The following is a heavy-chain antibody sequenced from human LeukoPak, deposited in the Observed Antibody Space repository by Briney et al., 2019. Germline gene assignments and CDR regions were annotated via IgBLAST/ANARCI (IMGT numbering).Heavy chain of an antibody. V-gene: IGHV4-39*01. CDR1: GGSISSALYH. D-gene: IGHD3/OR15-3a*01. J-gene: IGHJ5*02. CDR2: VYYTGST. CDR3: ARQEIGLRSFDP. Sequence: SETESLTCTVSGGSISSALYHWSWIRQPPGKNLEWLGSVYYTGSTHNNPSLKSRVTISVDTSKNQFSLNLSSVTAADTAVYYCARQEIGLRSFDPWGQGTLVTVSS.